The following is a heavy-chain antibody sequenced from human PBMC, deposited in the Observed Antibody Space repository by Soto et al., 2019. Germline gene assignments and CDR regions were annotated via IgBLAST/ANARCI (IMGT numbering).Heavy chain of an antibody. CDR3: ARDRRGDYGLFDY. Sequence: GGSLILSCAASGFTFSSYSMNWVRQAPGKGLEWVSSISSSSSYIYYADSVKGRFTISRDNAKNSLYLQMNSLRAEDTAVYYCARDRRGDYGLFDYWGQGTLVTVSS. J-gene: IGHJ4*02. D-gene: IGHD4-17*01. V-gene: IGHV3-21*01. CDR1: GFTFSSYS. CDR2: ISSSSSYI.